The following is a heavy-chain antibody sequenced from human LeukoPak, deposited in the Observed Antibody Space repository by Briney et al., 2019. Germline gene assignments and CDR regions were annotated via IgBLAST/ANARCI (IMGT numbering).Heavy chain of an antibody. D-gene: IGHD2-8*01. V-gene: IGHV3-21*03. CDR2: ISRSSSAI. J-gene: IGHJ4*02. CDR3: AGRYCTDGVCHFDY. CDR1: GFTFSSYA. Sequence: GGSLRLSCAASGFTFSSYAMSWVRQAPGKGLEWVSSISRSSSAIYYADSVKGRFTISRDNAESSLYLQMNSLRAEDTAVYYCAGRYCTDGVCHFDYWGLGTLVTVSS.